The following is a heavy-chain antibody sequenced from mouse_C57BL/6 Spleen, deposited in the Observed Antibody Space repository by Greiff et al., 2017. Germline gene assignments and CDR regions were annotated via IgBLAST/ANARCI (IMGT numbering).Heavy chain of an antibody. D-gene: IGHD1-1*01. CDR3: ARQYVSSYEFYFDV. CDR2: IHPNSGST. CDR1: GYTFTSYW. Sequence: QVQLQQPGAELVKPGASVKLSCKASGYTFTSYWMHWVKQRPGQGLEWIGMIHPNSGSTNYNEKFKSKATLTVDKSSSTAYMQLSSLTSEDSAVYSCARQYVSSYEFYFDVWGTGTTVTVSS. J-gene: IGHJ1*03. V-gene: IGHV1-64*01.